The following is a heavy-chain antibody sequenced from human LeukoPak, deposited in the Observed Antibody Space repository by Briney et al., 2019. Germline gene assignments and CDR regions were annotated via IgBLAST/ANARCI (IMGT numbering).Heavy chain of an antibody. V-gene: IGHV3-30*02. CDR1: GFTFSSYG. CDR2: IRYDGSNK. D-gene: IGHD2-2*01. J-gene: IGHJ3*02. CDR3: AAWEVVPAAMAAFGI. Sequence: PGGSLRLSCAASGFTFSSYGMHWVRQAPGKGLEWVAFIRYDGSNKYYADSVKGRFTISRDNSKNTLYLQMNSLRAEDTAVYYCAAWEVVPAAMAAFGIWGQGTMVTVSS.